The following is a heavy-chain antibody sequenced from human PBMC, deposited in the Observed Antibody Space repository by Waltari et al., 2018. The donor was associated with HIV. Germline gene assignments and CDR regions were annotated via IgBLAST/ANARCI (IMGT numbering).Heavy chain of an antibody. D-gene: IGHD3-3*01. CDR1: GFTIDDYG. J-gene: IGHJ1*01. CDR3: VRDSDGSGYDI. Sequence: DVRLVESGGEVVRPGASLRLSCVASGFTIDDYGMAWVRQRPGQGLEWVSNIGWNGGSANYGDSVKGRFTVFRDNPKASLYRQMNNLRDEDTGLYYCVRDSDGSGYDIWGRGTLVTVFS. CDR2: IGWNGGSA. V-gene: IGHV3-20*04.